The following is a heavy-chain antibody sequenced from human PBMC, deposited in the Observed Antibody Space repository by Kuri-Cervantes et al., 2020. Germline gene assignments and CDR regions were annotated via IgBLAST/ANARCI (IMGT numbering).Heavy chain of an antibody. J-gene: IGHJ4*02. D-gene: IGHD2-2*01. CDR2: ISGSGGST. CDR1: GFTFRSYA. V-gene: IGHV3-23*01. Sequence: GESLKISCAASGFTFRSYAMSWVRQAPGKGLEWVSAISGSGGSTYYADSVKGRLTISRDNSKNTLYMQMNSPRAEDTALYFCAKGPGYHMDYWGRGIMVTVSS. CDR3: AKGPGYHMDY.